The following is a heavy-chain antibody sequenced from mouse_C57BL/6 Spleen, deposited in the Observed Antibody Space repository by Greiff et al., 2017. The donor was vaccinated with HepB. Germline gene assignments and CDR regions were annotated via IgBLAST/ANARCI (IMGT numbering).Heavy chain of an antibody. V-gene: IGHV1-39*01. CDR1: GYSFTDYN. D-gene: IGHD1-1*01. J-gene: IGHJ4*01. Sequence: EVKVVESGPELVKPGASVKISCKASGYSFTDYNMNWVKQSNGKSLEWIGVINPNYGTTSYNQKFKGKATLTVDQSSSTAYMQLNSLTSEDSAVYYCARSGDLYGRADEGAMDYWGQGTSVTVSS. CDR2: INPNYGTT. CDR3: ARSGDLYGRADEGAMDY.